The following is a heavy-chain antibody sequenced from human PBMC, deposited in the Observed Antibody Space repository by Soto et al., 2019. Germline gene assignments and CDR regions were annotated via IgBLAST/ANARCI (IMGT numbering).Heavy chain of an antibody. CDR2: ISDSRSYI. CDR1: GFTFSTYS. D-gene: IGHD6-19*01. V-gene: IGHV3-21*01. Sequence: PGGSLRLSCAASGFTFSTYSMNWVRQAPGKGLEWVSSISDSRSYIYYADSVKGRFSISKDNAENTLYLQMNNLRADDTAVYYCVRVLKSIGWDNDVFDIWGQGTMVTVSS. CDR3: VRVLKSIGWDNDVFDI. J-gene: IGHJ3*02.